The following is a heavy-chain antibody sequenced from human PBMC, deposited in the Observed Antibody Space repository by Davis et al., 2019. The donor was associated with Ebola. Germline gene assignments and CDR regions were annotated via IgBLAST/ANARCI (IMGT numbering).Heavy chain of an antibody. Sequence: SVKVSCKASGGTFSSYTISWVRQAPGQGLEWMGRIIPILGIANYAQKFQGRVTITADKSTSSAYMELSSLRSEDTAVDYCGRVRDTLNYYTLDVWGQGTTVIVSS. CDR2: IIPILGIA. CDR1: GGTFSSYT. CDR3: GRVRDTLNYYTLDV. J-gene: IGHJ6*02. V-gene: IGHV1-69*02.